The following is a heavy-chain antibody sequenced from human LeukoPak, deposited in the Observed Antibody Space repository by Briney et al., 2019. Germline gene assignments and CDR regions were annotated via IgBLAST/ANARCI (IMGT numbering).Heavy chain of an antibody. D-gene: IGHD2-15*01. CDR3: ARQLCSGGSCYGGVWFDP. CDR1: GGSISSYY. J-gene: IGHJ5*02. V-gene: IGHV4-59*08. Sequence: SETLSLTCTVSGGSISSYYWSWTRQPPGKGLEWIGYIYYSGSTNYNPSLKSRVTISVDTSKNQFSLKLSSVTAADTAVYYCARQLCSGGSCYGGVWFDPWGQGTLVTVSS. CDR2: IYYSGST.